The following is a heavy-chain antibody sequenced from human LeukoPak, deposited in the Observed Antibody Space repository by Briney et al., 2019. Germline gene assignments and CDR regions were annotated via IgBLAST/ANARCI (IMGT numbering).Heavy chain of an antibody. Sequence: SQTLSLTCTVSGGSISSGSYYWSWIRQPAGKGLELIGRIYTSGSTNYNPSLKSRVTISVDTSKNQFSLKLSSVTAADTAVYYCARESGWGTVVVDYWGQGTLVTVSS. J-gene: IGHJ4*02. V-gene: IGHV4-61*02. CDR3: ARESGWGTVVVDY. CDR2: IYTSGST. D-gene: IGHD2-15*01. CDR1: GGSISSGSYY.